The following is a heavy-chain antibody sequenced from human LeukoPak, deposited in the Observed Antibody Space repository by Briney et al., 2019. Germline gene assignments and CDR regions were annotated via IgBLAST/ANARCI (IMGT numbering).Heavy chain of an antibody. V-gene: IGHV3-23*01. Sequence: PGGSLRLSCAASGFTFSTHGMNWVRQAPGKGLEWVSIISRSGDKTYYADSVKGRFTVSRDSSNNTLYLQMNSLRAEDTAVYYCARRNYYDSSGPAPVFDFWGQGTLVTVST. CDR2: ISRSGDKT. CDR1: GFTFSTHG. J-gene: IGHJ4*02. CDR3: ARRNYYDSSGPAPVFDF. D-gene: IGHD3-22*01.